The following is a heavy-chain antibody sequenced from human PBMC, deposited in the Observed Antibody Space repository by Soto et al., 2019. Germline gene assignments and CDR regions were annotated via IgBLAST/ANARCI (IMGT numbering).Heavy chain of an antibody. D-gene: IGHD2-8*01. J-gene: IGHJ6*02. Sequence: SETLSLTCTVSGGSIRSYYWSWIRQPPGKGLEWIGYIYYSGSTNYNPSLKSRVTISVDKSKNQFSLKLSSVTAADTAVYYCARRGYCTNGVCYYGMDVWGQGTTVTXSS. CDR3: ARRGYCTNGVCYYGMDV. V-gene: IGHV4-59*12. CDR2: IYYSGST. CDR1: GGSIRSYY.